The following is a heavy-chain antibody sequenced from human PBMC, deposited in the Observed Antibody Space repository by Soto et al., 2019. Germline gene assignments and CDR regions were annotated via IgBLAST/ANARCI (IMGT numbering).Heavy chain of an antibody. CDR2: INAGNGNT. V-gene: IGHV1-3*01. CDR3: ARSPMIVVVDFDY. CDR1: GYTFTSYA. J-gene: IGHJ4*02. D-gene: IGHD3-22*01. Sequence: PGESLKISCKASGYTFTSYAMHWVRQAPGQRLEWMGWINAGNGNTKYSQKFQGRVTITRDTSASTAYMELSSLRSEDTAVYYCARSPMIVVVDFDYWGQGTLVTVSS.